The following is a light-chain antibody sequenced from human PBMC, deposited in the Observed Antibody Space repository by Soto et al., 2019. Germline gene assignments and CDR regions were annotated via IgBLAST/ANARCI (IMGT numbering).Light chain of an antibody. J-gene: IGKJ3*01. V-gene: IGKV1-5*03. CDR1: QNIGSW. CDR2: KAS. Sequence: QLTQSPSTLPASVADRVTISCRASQNIGSWLAWYQQKPGKAPKLLIYKASTLESGVPSRFSGTESGTDFTLTISSLQPDDFATYYCQQYNLYSTFGPGTRGEIK. CDR3: QQYNLYST.